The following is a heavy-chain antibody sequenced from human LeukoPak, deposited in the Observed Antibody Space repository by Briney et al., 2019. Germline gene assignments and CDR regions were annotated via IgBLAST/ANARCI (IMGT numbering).Heavy chain of an antibody. J-gene: IGHJ4*02. CDR3: ARDKPHCSSTSCYNGPWDY. V-gene: IGHV3-48*03. CDR2: ISSSGSTI. Sequence: GGSLRLSCAASGFTFSSYEMNWVRQAPGKGLEWVSYISSSGSTIYYADSVKGRFTISRDNSKNTLYLQMNSLRAEDTAVYYCARDKPHCSSTSCYNGPWDYWGQGTLVTVSS. D-gene: IGHD2-2*02. CDR1: GFTFSSYE.